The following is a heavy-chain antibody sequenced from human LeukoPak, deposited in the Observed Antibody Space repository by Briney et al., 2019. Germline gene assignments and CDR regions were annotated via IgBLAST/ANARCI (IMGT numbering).Heavy chain of an antibody. CDR1: GFTFSSYG. V-gene: IGHV3-30*18. CDR3: AKDPYYYDSSGYPDY. CDR2: ISYDGSNK. D-gene: IGHD3-22*01. J-gene: IGHJ4*02. Sequence: GGSLRLSCAASGFTFSSYGMHWVRQAPGKGLEWVAIISYDGSNKYYADSVKGRFTISRDNSKNTLYLQMNSLRAEDTAVYYCAKDPYYYDSSGYPDYWGQGTLVTVSS.